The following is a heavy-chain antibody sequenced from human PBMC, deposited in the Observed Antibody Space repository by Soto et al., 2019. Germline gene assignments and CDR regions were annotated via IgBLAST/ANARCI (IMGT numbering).Heavy chain of an antibody. Sequence: SVKVSCKASGGTFSSYAISWVRQAPGQGLEWMGGIIPIFGTANYAQKFQGRVTITADESTSTAYMELSSLRSEDTAVYYCARLDYDFWSGPTEDYYYYGMYVWGQGTTVTVSS. D-gene: IGHD3-3*01. V-gene: IGHV1-69*13. CDR2: IIPIFGTA. J-gene: IGHJ6*02. CDR1: GGTFSSYA. CDR3: ARLDYDFWSGPTEDYYYYGMYV.